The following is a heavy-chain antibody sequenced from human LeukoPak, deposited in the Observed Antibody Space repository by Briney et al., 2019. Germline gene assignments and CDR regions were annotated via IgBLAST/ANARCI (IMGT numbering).Heavy chain of an antibody. CDR2: IKQDGSEK. Sequence: GGSLRLSCAASGFTFSSYWMSWVRQAPGKGLEWVANIKQDGSEKYYVDSVKGRFTISRDNAKNSLYLQMNSLRAEDTAVYYCAKDLMAWDGDYDYWGQGTLVTVSS. CDR1: GFTFSSYW. V-gene: IGHV3-7*03. D-gene: IGHD4-17*01. CDR3: AKDLMAWDGDYDY. J-gene: IGHJ4*02.